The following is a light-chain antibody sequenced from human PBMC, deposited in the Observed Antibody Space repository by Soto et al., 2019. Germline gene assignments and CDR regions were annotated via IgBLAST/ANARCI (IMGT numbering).Light chain of an antibody. Sequence: DILMTQSPSTLSASVGDRVTITCRASQSISSWLAWYQQKPGKAPKLLIYDASSLESGVPSRFSGSGSGTEFTLTISSLQPDDFATYYCQQYNSSPLTFGGGTKVEIK. CDR3: QQYNSSPLT. CDR2: DAS. J-gene: IGKJ4*01. CDR1: QSISSW. V-gene: IGKV1-5*01.